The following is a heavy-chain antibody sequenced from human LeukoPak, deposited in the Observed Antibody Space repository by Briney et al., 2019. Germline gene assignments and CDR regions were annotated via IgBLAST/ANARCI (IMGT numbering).Heavy chain of an antibody. Sequence: SETLSLTCSVSGGSISRYYWSWIRQPAGKGLEWIGRIYTSGSTNYNPSLKSRVTMSVDTSKHQFSLKLSSVTAADTAVYYCARDPYISYMDVCGKGTTVTVSS. J-gene: IGHJ6*03. CDR1: GGSISRYY. CDR3: ARDPYISYMDV. V-gene: IGHV4-4*07. CDR2: IYTSGST. D-gene: IGHD3-3*02.